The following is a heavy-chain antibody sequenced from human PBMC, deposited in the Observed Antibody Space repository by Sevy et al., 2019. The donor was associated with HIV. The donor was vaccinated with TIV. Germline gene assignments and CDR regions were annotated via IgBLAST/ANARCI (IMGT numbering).Heavy chain of an antibody. D-gene: IGHD3-22*01. J-gene: IGHJ4*02. Sequence: SETQSLTCTVSGGSFSGYYWSWIRQPPGKGLEWIGYIYDSGRTNYNPSLKSRVTISVDTSKKQFSLKLNSVTAADTAVYYCARSLNHYDSSGYPIGFDYWGQGTLVTVSS. CDR2: IYDSGRT. V-gene: IGHV4-59*01. CDR3: ARSLNHYDSSGYPIGFDY. CDR1: GGSFSGYY.